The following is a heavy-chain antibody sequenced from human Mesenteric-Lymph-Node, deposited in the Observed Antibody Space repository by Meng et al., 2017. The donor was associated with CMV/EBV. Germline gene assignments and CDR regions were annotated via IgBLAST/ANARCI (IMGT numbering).Heavy chain of an antibody. CDR3: TTDPVQAEYRSGWSEYFQH. CDR2: IKSKTDGGTT. D-gene: IGHD6-19*01. Sequence: GESLKISCAASGFTFSNAWMSWVRQAPGKGLEWVGRIKSKTDGGTTDYAAPVKGRFTISRDDSKNTLYLQMNSLKTEDTAVYYCTTDPVQAEYRSGWSEYFQHWGQGTLVTVSS. CDR1: GFTFSNAW. J-gene: IGHJ1*01. V-gene: IGHV3-15*01.